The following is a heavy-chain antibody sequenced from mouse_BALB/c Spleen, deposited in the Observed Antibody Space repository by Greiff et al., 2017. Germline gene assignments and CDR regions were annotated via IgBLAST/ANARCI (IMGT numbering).Heavy chain of an antibody. CDR3: ARKRGYYGSREAMDY. Sequence: QVHVKQSGPGLVQPSQSLSITCTVSGFSLTSYGVHWVRQSPGKGLEWLGVIWSGGSTDYNAAFISRLSISKDNSKSQVFFKMNSLQANDTAIYYCARKRGYYGSREAMDYWGQGTSVTVSS. CDR1: GFSLTSYG. J-gene: IGHJ4*01. D-gene: IGHD1-1*01. CDR2: IWSGGST. V-gene: IGHV2-2*02.